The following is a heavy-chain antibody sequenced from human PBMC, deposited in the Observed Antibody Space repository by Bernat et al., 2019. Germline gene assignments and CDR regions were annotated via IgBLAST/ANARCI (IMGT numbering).Heavy chain of an antibody. J-gene: IGHJ6*02. CDR3: ARDQRPYYDSSGYWEYGMDV. CDR2: IYSGGST. D-gene: IGHD3-22*01. Sequence: VQLVESGGVLVQPGGSLRLSCAASGFTVSSNYMSWVRQAPGKGLEWVSGIYSGGSTYYADSVQGRFTISRDNSKNTLYLQMNSMRAEDTAVYYSARDQRPYYDSSGYWEYGMDVWGQGTTVTVSS. V-gene: IGHV3-66*01. CDR1: GFTVSSNY.